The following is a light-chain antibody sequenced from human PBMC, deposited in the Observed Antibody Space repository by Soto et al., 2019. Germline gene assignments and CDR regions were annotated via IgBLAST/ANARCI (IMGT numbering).Light chain of an antibody. CDR3: QSYDSSLSGSWV. CDR1: SSNIGAGYD. Sequence: QSVLTKPPSVSGAPGQRVTISCTGSSSNIGAGYDVHWYQQLPGTAPRLLIYRNSNRPSGVPDRFSGSKSGTSASLAITGLQAEDEADYYCQSYDSSLSGSWVFGGGTKLTVL. CDR2: RNS. J-gene: IGLJ3*02. V-gene: IGLV1-40*01.